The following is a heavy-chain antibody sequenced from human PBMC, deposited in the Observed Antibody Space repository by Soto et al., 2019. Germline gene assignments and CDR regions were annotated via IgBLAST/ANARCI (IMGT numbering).Heavy chain of an antibody. CDR3: ARSPNYYYYGFDV. CDR2: IYYSGST. CDR1: SGSVSSGDYF. D-gene: IGHD3-10*01. J-gene: IGHJ6*02. Sequence: SETLSLTCTVSSGSVSSGDYFWSWLRLSPGRRLEWIAYIYYSGSTNYNPSLKSRATISVDTSKSQVSLTLTSMTTADAALYYCARSPNYYYYGFDVWGQGTAVTVSS. V-gene: IGHV4-61*08.